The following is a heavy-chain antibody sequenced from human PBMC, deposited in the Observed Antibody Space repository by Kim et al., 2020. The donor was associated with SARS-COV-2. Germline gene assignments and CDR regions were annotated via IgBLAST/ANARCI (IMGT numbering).Heavy chain of an antibody. V-gene: IGHV1-46*01. CDR2: LNPSDGTT. CDR1: GYPFTTYY. CDR3: ARTLVEPAMVSAWDY. D-gene: IGHD5-18*01. Sequence: ASVKVSCKASGYPFTTYYIHWVRQAPGQGLEWMGVLNPSDGTTTYAQKFQGRITLTRDTSTSTVYMELSSLRSEDTAVYYCARTLVEPAMVSAWDYWGQGALVTVSS. J-gene: IGHJ4*02.